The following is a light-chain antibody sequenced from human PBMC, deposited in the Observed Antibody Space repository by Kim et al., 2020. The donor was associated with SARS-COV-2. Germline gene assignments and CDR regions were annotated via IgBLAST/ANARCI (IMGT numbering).Light chain of an antibody. CDR2: GNN. J-gene: IGLJ3*02. Sequence: RLTNSCTGSRAKIGAGYDVHWYKQRPGTAPKRLMFGNNIRPSGVPDRCSGSKSATSGSLAITGLQAEDEADYYCQSYESSLSRMVFGGGTQLTVL. V-gene: IGLV1-40*01. CDR3: QSYESSLSRMV. CDR1: RAKIGAGYD.